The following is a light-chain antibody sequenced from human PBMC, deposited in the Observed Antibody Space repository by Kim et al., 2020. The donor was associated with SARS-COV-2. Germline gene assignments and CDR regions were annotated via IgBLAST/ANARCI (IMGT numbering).Light chain of an antibody. CDR3: SSYTSSSTYV. CDR2: DVS. V-gene: IGLV2-14*03. J-gene: IGLJ1*01. CDR1: SSDVGGYNY. Sequence: GQSFTFSCTGTSSDVGGYNYVSWYQQHPGKAPKLMIYDVSNRPSGVSNRFSGSKSGNTASLTISGLQAEDEADYYCSSYTSSSTYVFGTGTKVTVL.